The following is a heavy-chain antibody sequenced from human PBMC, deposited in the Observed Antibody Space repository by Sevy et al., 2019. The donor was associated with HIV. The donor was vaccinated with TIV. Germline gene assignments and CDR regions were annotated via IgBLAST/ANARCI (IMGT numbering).Heavy chain of an antibody. V-gene: IGHV3-74*01. CDR3: TRAGGLQDWNVDGDCFHP. Sequence: GGSLRLSCAASGFTFSTYWMHWVRQAPGKGLVWVSRISSDGSMTNYADSVKGRFTISRDNAKKTVYLQMNSLRVEDSALYFCTRAGGLQDWNVDGDCFHPWGQGTQVTVSS. J-gene: IGHJ5*02. D-gene: IGHD1-1*01. CDR2: ISSDGSMT. CDR1: GFTFSTYW.